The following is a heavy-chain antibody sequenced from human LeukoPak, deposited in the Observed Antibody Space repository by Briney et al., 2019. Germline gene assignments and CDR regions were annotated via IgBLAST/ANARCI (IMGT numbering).Heavy chain of an antibody. CDR3: GRNGNSGPHFG. D-gene: IGHD5-12*01. CDR1: GFTFSSYW. V-gene: IGHV3-7*01. CDR2: IKQDGGDK. Sequence: PGGSLRLSCAASGFTFSSYWMSWVRQAPGKGLEWVANIKQDGGDKYYVYSVKGRFTISRDNGKNSLYLQMNSLRAEDTAVYYCGRNGNSGPHFGWGQGTLVTVSS. J-gene: IGHJ4*02.